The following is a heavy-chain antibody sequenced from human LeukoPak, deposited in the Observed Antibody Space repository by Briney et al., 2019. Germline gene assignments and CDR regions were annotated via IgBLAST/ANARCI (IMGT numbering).Heavy chain of an antibody. CDR3: ARDLGGYSYGSGYNWFDP. CDR2: IIPIFGTA. J-gene: IGHJ5*02. CDR1: GGTFSSYA. Sequence: SVKVSCKASGGTFSSYAISWVRQAPGQGLEWMGGIIPIFGTANYAQKFQGGVTITADESTSTAYMELSSLRSEDTAVYYCARDLGGYSYGSGYNWFDPWGQGTLVTVSS. D-gene: IGHD5-18*01. V-gene: IGHV1-69*13.